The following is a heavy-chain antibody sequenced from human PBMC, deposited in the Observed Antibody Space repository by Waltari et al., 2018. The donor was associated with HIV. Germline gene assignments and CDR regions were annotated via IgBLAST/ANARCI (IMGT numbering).Heavy chain of an antibody. CDR2: ITRDGRST. V-gene: IGHV3-74*01. CDR3: ARESEGYYASGTGNWFDP. J-gene: IGHJ5*02. CDR1: GFTFSSYW. Sequence: EVQLVESGGGLVQPGGSLRLSCAASGFTFSSYWLPWVRQAPGKGLVWVSHITRDGRSTSYADSVKGRFTISRDNAKNTLYLQMNSLRAEDTAVYYCARESEGYYASGTGNWFDPWGQGTLVTVSS. D-gene: IGHD3-10*01.